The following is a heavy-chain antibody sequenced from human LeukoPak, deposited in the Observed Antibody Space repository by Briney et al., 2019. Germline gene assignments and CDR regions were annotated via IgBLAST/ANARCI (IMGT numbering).Heavy chain of an antibody. Sequence: GGSLRLSCAASGFTFSSYWMSWVRQAPGKGLEWVANIKQDGSEKYYVDSAKGRFTISRDNAKNSLYLQMNGLRAEDTAVYYCARLPSTVAGWFDYWGQGTLVTVSS. CDR2: IKQDGSEK. D-gene: IGHD6-19*01. J-gene: IGHJ4*02. CDR1: GFTFSSYW. V-gene: IGHV3-7*01. CDR3: ARLPSTVAGWFDY.